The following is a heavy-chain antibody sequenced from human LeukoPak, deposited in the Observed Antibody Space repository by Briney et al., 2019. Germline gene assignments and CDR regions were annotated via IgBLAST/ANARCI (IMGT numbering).Heavy chain of an antibody. CDR1: GFTFSYYA. V-gene: IGHV3-23*01. D-gene: IGHD6-25*01. CDR3: AKNSGYSWQYFFDF. J-gene: IGHJ4*02. Sequence: PGGSLRLSCAASGFTFSYYAMTWVRQAPGKGLEWDSTISSGGAGPTYYADSVKGRFTIPRDNSKNTLYLQMNSLRAEDAAVYFCAKNSGYSWQYFFDFWGQGTLVTVSS. CDR2: ISSGGAGPT.